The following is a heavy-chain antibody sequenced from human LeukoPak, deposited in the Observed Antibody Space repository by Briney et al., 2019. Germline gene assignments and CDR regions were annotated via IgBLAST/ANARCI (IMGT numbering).Heavy chain of an antibody. Sequence: PGGSLRLSCAASGFTFSSYAMHWVRQAPGKGLEWVAVISYDGSNKYYADSVKGRFTISRDNSKNTLYLQMNSLRAEDTAVCYCARGLTTVTPLLGYWGQGTLVTVSS. D-gene: IGHD4-17*01. CDR3: ARGLTTVTPLLGY. CDR1: GFTFSSYA. CDR2: ISYDGSNK. J-gene: IGHJ4*02. V-gene: IGHV3-30-3*01.